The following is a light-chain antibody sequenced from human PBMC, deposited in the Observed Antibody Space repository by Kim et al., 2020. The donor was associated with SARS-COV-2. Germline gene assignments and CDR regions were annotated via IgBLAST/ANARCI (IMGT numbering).Light chain of an antibody. J-gene: IGKJ2*01. CDR1: HDISNY. Sequence: SASVRDRVTITCQASHDISNYLNWYQQKPGKAPKLLMYDASTLHTGVPSKFSGSGSGTDFTFTISSLQPEDFATYYCQQYNNFPYTFGQGTKLEI. CDR3: QQYNNFPYT. CDR2: DAS. V-gene: IGKV1-33*01.